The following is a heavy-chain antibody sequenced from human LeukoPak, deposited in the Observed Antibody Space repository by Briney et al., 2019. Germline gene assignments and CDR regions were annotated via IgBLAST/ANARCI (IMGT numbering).Heavy chain of an antibody. CDR2: LHSDGAT. V-gene: IGHV3-66*01. Sequence: GGSLRLSCAASGFSVSSYYMNWVRQAPGKGLQWVSILHSDGATYYADSVKGRFTISRDNSRSTLYLQMNSLRAEDTAVYFCARVAYYRVTADQITDAFDVWGHETVVTVSS. CDR1: GFSVSSYY. J-gene: IGHJ3*01. CDR3: ARVAYYRVTADQITDAFDV. D-gene: IGHD2-21*02.